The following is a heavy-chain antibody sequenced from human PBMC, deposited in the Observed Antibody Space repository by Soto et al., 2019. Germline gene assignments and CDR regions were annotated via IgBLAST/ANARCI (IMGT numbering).Heavy chain of an antibody. CDR2: INPNSGGT. CDR1: GYTFTGYY. D-gene: IGHD5-18*01. Sequence: ASVKVSCKASGYTFTGYYMHWLRQAPGQGLEWMGWINPNSGGTNYAQKFQGWVTMTRDTSISTAYMELSRLRSDDTAVYYCARCLTAMDPFDYWGQGTLVTVSS. CDR3: ARCLTAMDPFDY. J-gene: IGHJ4*02. V-gene: IGHV1-2*04.